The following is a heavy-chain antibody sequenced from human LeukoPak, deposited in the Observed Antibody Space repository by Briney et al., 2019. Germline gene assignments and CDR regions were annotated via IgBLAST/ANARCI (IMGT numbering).Heavy chain of an antibody. CDR2: IYHSGST. CDR3: ARGDGYHGDFDY. J-gene: IGHJ4*02. D-gene: IGHD5-24*01. CDR1: GVSISGGGYS. V-gene: IGHV4-30-2*01. Sequence: SETLSLTCAVSGVSISGGGYSCSWVRQPPGRGRGWIAYIYHSGSTYYNPSRKTRFTISVDRSKNHSSTKLSTVPAADTAVDYYARGDGYHGDFDYWGQGTLVTVSS.